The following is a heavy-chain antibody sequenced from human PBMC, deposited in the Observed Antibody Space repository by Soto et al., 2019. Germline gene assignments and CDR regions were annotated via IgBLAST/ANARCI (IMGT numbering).Heavy chain of an antibody. D-gene: IGHD3-10*01. J-gene: IGHJ4*02. V-gene: IGHV3-30-3*01. CDR1: GFTFSSYA. Sequence: QVQLVESGGGVVQPGRSLRLSCAASGFTFSSYAMHWVRQAPGKGLEWVAVISYDGSNKYYADSVKGRFTISRDNSKNTLYPQMNSLRAEDTAVYYCARAIGGFGSYWGQGTLVTVSS. CDR3: ARAIGGFGSY. CDR2: ISYDGSNK.